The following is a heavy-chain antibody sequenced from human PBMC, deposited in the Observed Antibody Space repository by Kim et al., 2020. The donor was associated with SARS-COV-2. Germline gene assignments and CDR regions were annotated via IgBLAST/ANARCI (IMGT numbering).Heavy chain of an antibody. CDR3: ARVDPPGWELSSW. V-gene: IGHV3-7*01. Sequence: GGFLRLSCVASGFTFSDHWMTWVRQAPGKGLEWVATIKQDGSEKFYVDSVKGRFIISRDNGKNSMYLQMNSVRAEDTAVYYCARVDPPGWELSSWGGQGTLVTVSS. CDR2: IKQDGSEK. J-gene: IGHJ4*02. CDR1: GFTFSDHW. D-gene: IGHD3-10*01.